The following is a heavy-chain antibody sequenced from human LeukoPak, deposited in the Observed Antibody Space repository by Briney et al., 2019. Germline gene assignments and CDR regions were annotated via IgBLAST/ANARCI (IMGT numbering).Heavy chain of an antibody. Sequence: ASAKVSCKASGGTFSSYAISWVRQAPGQGLEWMGRIIPILGIANYAQKFQGRVTITADKSTSTAYMELSSLRSEDTAVYYCASQGSSAGYSSGCLDYWGQGTLVTVSS. J-gene: IGHJ4*02. CDR1: GGTFSSYA. CDR2: IIPILGIA. V-gene: IGHV1-69*04. D-gene: IGHD6-19*01. CDR3: ASQGSSAGYSSGCLDY.